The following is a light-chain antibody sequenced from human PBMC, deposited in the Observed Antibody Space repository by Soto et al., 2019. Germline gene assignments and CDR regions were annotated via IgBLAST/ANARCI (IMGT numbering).Light chain of an antibody. CDR3: SSYAASNNYI. CDR2: EVS. J-gene: IGLJ1*01. Sequence: QSVLTQPPSASGSPGQSVTISCTGTSSDVGGYNYFSWYQQHPGKAPKLMIYEVSKRPSGVPDRFSGSKSGNTASLTVSGLQAEDEADYYCSSYAASNNYIFGTGTKVTVL. CDR1: SSDVGGYNY. V-gene: IGLV2-8*01.